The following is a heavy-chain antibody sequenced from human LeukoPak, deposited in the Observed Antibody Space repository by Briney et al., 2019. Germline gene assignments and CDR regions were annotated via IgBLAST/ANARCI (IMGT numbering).Heavy chain of an antibody. J-gene: IGHJ4*02. V-gene: IGHV1-2*06. Sequence: ASVKVSCKASGYTFTGYYMHWARQAPGQGLEWMGRINPNSGGTNYAQRFQGRVTMTRDTSISTAYMELSRLRSDDTAVYYCAALRGYSYGYSGYWGQGTLVTVSS. CDR2: INPNSGGT. CDR1: GYTFTGYY. D-gene: IGHD5-18*01. CDR3: AALRGYSYGYSGY.